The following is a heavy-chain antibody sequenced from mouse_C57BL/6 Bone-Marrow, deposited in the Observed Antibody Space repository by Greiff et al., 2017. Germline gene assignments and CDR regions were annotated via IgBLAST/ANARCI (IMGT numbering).Heavy chain of an antibody. CDR1: GYTFTSYW. CDR3: ARDSSGSYAMDD. J-gene: IGHJ4*01. V-gene: IGHV1-50*01. CDR2: IDPSDSYT. D-gene: IGHD3-2*02. Sequence: QVQLQQSGAELVKPGASVKLSCKASGYTFTSYWMQWVKQRPGQGLEWIGEIDPSDSYTNYNQKFKGKATLTVDTSSSTAYMQLSSLTSEDSAVYYCARDSSGSYAMDDWGQGTSVTVAS.